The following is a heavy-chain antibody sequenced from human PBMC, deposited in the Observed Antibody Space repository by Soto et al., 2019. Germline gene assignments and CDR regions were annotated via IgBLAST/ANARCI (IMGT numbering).Heavy chain of an antibody. J-gene: IGHJ4*02. V-gene: IGHV2-5*02. CDR3: AHYDYVGLVY. D-gene: IGHD3-16*01. Sequence: QITLKESGPPLVKPTQTLTLTCTFSGFSLSTSGVGVTWIRQPPGKALECIALIYWDDDKRYSPSLKNRLTITKDTAKNQVVLTMTNMEPVDTATYYCAHYDYVGLVYWGQGALVTVSS. CDR2: IYWDDDK. CDR1: GFSLSTSGVG.